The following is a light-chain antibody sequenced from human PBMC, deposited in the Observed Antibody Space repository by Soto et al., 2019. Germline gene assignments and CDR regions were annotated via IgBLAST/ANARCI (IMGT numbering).Light chain of an antibody. V-gene: IGKV1-39*01. CDR2: AAS. Sequence: DIQMPQSQSSLSASVGDRVSITCRASQSISSYLNWYQEKPGKAPKLLIYAASSLQSGVPTRFSGSKSGTDFTLTISSLQPEDFATYYCQQSYTTPWTFGQGTKVDIK. CDR3: QQSYTTPWT. CDR1: QSISSY. J-gene: IGKJ1*01.